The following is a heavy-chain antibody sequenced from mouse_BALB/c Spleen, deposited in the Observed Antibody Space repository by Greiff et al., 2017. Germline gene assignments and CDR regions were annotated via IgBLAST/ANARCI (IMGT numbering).Heavy chain of an antibody. J-gene: IGHJ3*01. Sequence: EVQRVESGGGLVQPGGSRKLSCAASGFTFSSFGMHWVRQAPEKGLEWVAYISSGRSTIYYADTVKGRFTIARDNPKNTLFLQMTSLRSEDTAMYYCASSYGNYEAWFAYWGQGTLVTVSA. CDR1: GFTFSSFG. CDR2: ISSGRSTI. V-gene: IGHV5-17*02. CDR3: ASSYGNYEAWFAY. D-gene: IGHD2-1*01.